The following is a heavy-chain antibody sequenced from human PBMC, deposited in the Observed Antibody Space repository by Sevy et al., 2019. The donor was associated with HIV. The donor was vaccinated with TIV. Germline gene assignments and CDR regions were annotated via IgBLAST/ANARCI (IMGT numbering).Heavy chain of an antibody. CDR2: IRSKAYGGTT. CDR1: GFTFGDYA. V-gene: IGHV3-49*03. J-gene: IGHJ4*02. CDR3: TRDFPITMVRGVIIAAGFDY. D-gene: IGHD3-10*01. Sequence: GGSLRLSCTASGFTFGDYAMSWFRQAPGKGLEWVGFIRSKAYGGTTEHAASVKGRFTISRDDSKSIAYLQMNSLKTEDTAVYYCTRDFPITMVRGVIIAAGFDYWGQGTLVTVSS.